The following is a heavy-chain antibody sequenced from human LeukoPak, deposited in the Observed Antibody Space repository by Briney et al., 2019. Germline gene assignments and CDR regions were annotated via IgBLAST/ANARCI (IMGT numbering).Heavy chain of an antibody. Sequence: ASVKVSCKASGYTFTDYYMHWVRQAPGQGLGCMGWINSDSGGTNYAQKFQGRVTMTRDTSITTVYMELSRLRSDDTSVYYCARARLGDQHDLWGQGTLVTVSS. V-gene: IGHV1-2*02. CDR1: GYTFTDYY. D-gene: IGHD3-16*01. J-gene: IGHJ4*02. CDR2: INSDSGGT. CDR3: ARARLGDQHDL.